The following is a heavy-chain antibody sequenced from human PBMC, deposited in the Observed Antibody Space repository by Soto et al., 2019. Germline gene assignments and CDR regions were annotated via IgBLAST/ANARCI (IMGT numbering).Heavy chain of an antibody. V-gene: IGHV1-58*01. Sequence: ASVKVSCKASGFTFTSSAVQWVRQARGQRLEWIGWIGVGSGNRHYAQKFQERVTITRDMSTNTAYMELSSLRSEDTAVYYCAALGVNFDPWGQGTLVTVS. CDR1: GFTFTSSA. D-gene: IGHD2-8*01. J-gene: IGHJ5*02. CDR3: AALGVNFDP. CDR2: IGVGSGNR.